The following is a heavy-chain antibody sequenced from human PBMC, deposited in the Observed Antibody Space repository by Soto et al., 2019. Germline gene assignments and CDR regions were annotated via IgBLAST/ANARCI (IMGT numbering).Heavy chain of an antibody. Sequence: QVQLVQSGAEVKKPGSPVKVSCKASGGTFSSYAISWVRHAPGQGLEWMGGIIPIFGTANYARKFQGRVTITADESTSTAYMELSSLRSEDTAVYYCAITEKTKYDFWSSSPASIYYYYYGMDVWGQGTTITVSS. D-gene: IGHD3-3*01. CDR3: AITEKTKYDFWSSSPASIYYYYYGMDV. CDR2: IIPIFGTA. CDR1: GGTFSSYA. J-gene: IGHJ6*02. V-gene: IGHV1-69*01.